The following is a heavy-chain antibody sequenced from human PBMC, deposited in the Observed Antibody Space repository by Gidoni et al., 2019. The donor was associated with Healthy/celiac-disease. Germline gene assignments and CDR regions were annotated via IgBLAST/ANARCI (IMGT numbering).Heavy chain of an antibody. J-gene: IGHJ5*02. V-gene: IGHV4-39*01. CDR1: GGSISSSSYY. CDR3: ARHPLLNWFDP. Sequence: QLQLQESGPGLVKPSETLSLTCTVSGGSISSSSYYWGWIRQPPGKGLEWIGSIYYSGSTYYNPSLTHRVTISVDTSKNQFSLKLSSVTAADTAVYYCARHPLLNWFDPWGQGTLVTVSS. CDR2: IYYSGST.